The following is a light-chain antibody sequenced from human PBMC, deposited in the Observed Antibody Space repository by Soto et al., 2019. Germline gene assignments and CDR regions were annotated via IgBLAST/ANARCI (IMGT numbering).Light chain of an antibody. V-gene: IGKV3-15*01. CDR2: DVS. CDR3: HQYNTWPLT. J-gene: IGKJ4*01. CDR1: QAIRSD. Sequence: EIVMTQSPVALSVSPGARATLSCRASQAIRSDLACSQQQPGQAPRLPISDVSPRATGIPARFNGSGSGTEFTLAISSLQFEDFAVYECHQYNTWPLTFGGGTKVDIK.